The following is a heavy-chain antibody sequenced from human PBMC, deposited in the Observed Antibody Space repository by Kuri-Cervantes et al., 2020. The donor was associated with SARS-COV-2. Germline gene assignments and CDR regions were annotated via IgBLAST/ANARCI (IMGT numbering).Heavy chain of an antibody. V-gene: IGHV4-34*01. CDR1: GGSFSGYY. Sequence: SETLSLTCAVYGGSFSGYYWSWIRQPPGKGLEWIGEINHSGSTNYNPSLKSRVTISVDTSKNQFSLKLSSVTAADTAVYYCAMLTTSYFDYWGQGTLVTVSS. D-gene: IGHD4-11*01. J-gene: IGHJ4*02. CDR2: INHSGST. CDR3: AMLTTSYFDY.